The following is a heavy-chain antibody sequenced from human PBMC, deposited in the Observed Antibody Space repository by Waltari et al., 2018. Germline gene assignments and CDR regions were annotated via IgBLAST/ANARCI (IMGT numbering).Heavy chain of an antibody. CDR1: GFTFTSYS. D-gene: IGHD2-21*02. CDR3: ARDPHCGGNCFSATFDY. J-gene: IGHJ4*02. V-gene: IGHV3-30*16. CDR2: ISNDGSGN. Sequence: QVHLVESGGGVVQPGGSLRLYCATSGFTFTSYSLHWVRQAPGKGVGWGAIISNDGSGNYYANSVKGRFTISRDNSKNTLYLQMTRLTVEDTAVYYCARDPHCGGNCFSATFDYWGQGTLVTVSS.